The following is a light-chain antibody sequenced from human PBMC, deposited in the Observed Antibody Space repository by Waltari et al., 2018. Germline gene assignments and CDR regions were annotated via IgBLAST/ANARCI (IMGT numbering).Light chain of an antibody. Sequence: IVMTQSPDFLAVSLGERATINCKSSQSLFSTSNSKTYISWYQQRPGQPPELLIYWASTRGSGVPDRFSGSGSGTYFTLTISSLQAEDVAVYYCHHYYIPPLTFGQGTRLEIK. CDR3: HHYYIPPLT. CDR2: WAS. J-gene: IGKJ5*01. CDR1: QSLFSTSNSKTY. V-gene: IGKV4-1*01.